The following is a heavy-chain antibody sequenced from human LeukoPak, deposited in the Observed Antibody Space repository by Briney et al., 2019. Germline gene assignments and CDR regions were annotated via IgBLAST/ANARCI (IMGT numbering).Heavy chain of an antibody. J-gene: IGHJ6*04. CDR1: GFAFRTYT. Sequence: GGSLRLSCAASGFAFRTYTMNWVRQAPGKGLEWVSSITSSSSYIYYADSVKGRFTISRDNAKNSLYLQMNSLRAEDTAVYYCAELGITMIGGVWGKGTTVTISS. D-gene: IGHD3-10*02. CDR2: ITSSSSYI. CDR3: AELGITMIGGV. V-gene: IGHV3-21*01.